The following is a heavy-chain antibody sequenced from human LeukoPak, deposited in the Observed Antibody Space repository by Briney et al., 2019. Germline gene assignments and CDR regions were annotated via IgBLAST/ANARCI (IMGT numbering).Heavy chain of an antibody. V-gene: IGHV3-7*03. CDR1: GFSFSNYW. CDR3: TRDGEGASHY. Sequence: PGGSLRLSCVGSGFSFSNYWMGWIRQAPGKGLEWVANTKPDEREKYYVDSVKGRFTISRDNAKSSLYLQMNSLRVDDTAVYYCTRDGEGASHYWGQGTLVTASS. CDR2: TKPDEREK. D-gene: IGHD3-10*01. J-gene: IGHJ4*02.